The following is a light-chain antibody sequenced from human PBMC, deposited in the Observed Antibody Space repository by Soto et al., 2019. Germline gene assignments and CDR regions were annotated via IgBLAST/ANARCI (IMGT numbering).Light chain of an antibody. Sequence: QSVLTQPASVSGSPGQSIAISCTGTSSDVGGYNYVSWYQQHSGKVPKLIIYDVSNRPSGVSDRFSGSKSGNTASLTISGLQAGDEADYYCSSYTDTSTLDGFGTGTKVTVL. CDR1: SSDVGGYNY. CDR3: SSYTDTSTLDG. J-gene: IGLJ1*01. CDR2: DVS. V-gene: IGLV2-14*01.